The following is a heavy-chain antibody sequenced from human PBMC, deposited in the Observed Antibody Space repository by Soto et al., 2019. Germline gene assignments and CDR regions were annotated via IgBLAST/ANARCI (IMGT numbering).Heavy chain of an antibody. CDR3: ARSGDNYNVLDY. V-gene: IGHV3-11*06. J-gene: IGHJ4*02. CDR2: SSNSGTYT. Sequence: PRGSLGIGCAPSDLKLSEYYMSWIRQAPGKGLEWLSYSSNSGTYTRYADSVKGRFSISRENAKNSLFLQINSLRGEDSATYYCARSGDNYNVLDYWGQGTTVTVSS. D-gene: IGHD3-10*02. CDR1: DLKLSEYY.